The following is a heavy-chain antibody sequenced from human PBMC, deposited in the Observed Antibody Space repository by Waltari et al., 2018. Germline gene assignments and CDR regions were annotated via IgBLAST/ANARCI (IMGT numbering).Heavy chain of an antibody. Sequence: QVQLQQSGPGLVKPSQTLSLTCTVSGGSISSADYYCSWVRQPPGRGLEWIGYIYYSVLTHYSPSLRSRLTMSVDTSKNQFSLKLTSVTAADTAVYYCARGKYYYYYYMDVWGTGTTVTVSS. J-gene: IGHJ6*03. CDR1: GGSISSADYY. CDR3: ARGKYYYYYYMDV. V-gene: IGHV4-30-4*08. CDR2: IYYSVLT.